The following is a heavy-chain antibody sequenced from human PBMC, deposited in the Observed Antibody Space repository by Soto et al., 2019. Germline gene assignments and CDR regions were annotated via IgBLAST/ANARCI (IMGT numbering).Heavy chain of an antibody. CDR1: GYIFTSYG. V-gene: IGHV1-18*01. CDR3: ARPAFRDYQGRGFDY. D-gene: IGHD4-17*01. J-gene: IGHJ4*02. CDR2: ISAYNGNT. Sequence: QVQLAQSGAEVKKPGASVKVSCKASGYIFTSYGISRVRQAPGQGLEWMGWISAYNGNTNYAQNLQGRVTKTTDTSTSTAYMELRSLRSDDTAVYYCARPAFRDYQGRGFDYWGQGTLVTVSS.